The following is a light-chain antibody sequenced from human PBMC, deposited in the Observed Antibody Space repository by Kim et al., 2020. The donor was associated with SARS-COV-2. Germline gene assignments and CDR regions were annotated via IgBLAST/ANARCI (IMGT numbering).Light chain of an antibody. CDR2: RAS. J-gene: IGKJ4*01. Sequence: GDRVTITGRGSQSISSWLAWYQQKPGKAPKILIYRASTVQGGVPSRFSGSGSGTEFTLTISSLQPDDVATYYCQQYHSYSHTFGGGTKVDIK. CDR3: QQYHSYSHT. CDR1: QSISSW. V-gene: IGKV1-5*03.